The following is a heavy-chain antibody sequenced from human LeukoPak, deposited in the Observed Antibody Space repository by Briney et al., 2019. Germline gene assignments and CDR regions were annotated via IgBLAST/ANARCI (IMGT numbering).Heavy chain of an antibody. Sequence: ASVKVSCKASGYTFTRFGISWVRQAPGQGLEWMGWISPYSGNTDYAQKVQGRVTMTTDTSTSTAYMELSSLKSEDTAVYYCTRASGYSYAYRFDYWGQGTLVTVSS. V-gene: IGHV1-18*01. CDR2: ISPYSGNT. CDR3: TRASGYSYAYRFDY. J-gene: IGHJ4*02. CDR1: GYTFTRFG. D-gene: IGHD5-18*01.